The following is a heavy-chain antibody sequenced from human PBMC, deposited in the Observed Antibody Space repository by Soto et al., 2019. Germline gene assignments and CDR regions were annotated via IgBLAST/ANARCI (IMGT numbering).Heavy chain of an antibody. CDR3: ARDPLVRVWYPGKARWFDP. CDR1: GSPLTSYY. J-gene: IGHJ5*02. Sequence: SGKVSCHASGSPLTSYYMHWVRQAPGQGLEWMGIINPSGGSTSYAQKFQGRVTMTRDTSTSAAYMELSSLRSEDTAVYYCARDPLVRVWYPGKARWFDPWAQGTLVTVSS. D-gene: IGHD6-13*01. V-gene: IGHV1-46*01. CDR2: INPSGGST.